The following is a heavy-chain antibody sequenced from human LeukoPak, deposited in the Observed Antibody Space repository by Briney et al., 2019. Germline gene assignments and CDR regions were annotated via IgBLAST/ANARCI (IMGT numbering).Heavy chain of an antibody. V-gene: IGHV3-7*01. D-gene: IGHD2-2*01. Sequence: GGSLRLSCAASGFTFSSYWMSWVRQAPGKGLEWVANIKQDGSEKYYVDSVKGRFTISRDNAKNSLYLQMNSLRAEDTAVYYCARDRVGYCSSTSCYAMDVWGKGTTVTVSS. CDR2: IKQDGSEK. CDR3: ARDRVGYCSSTSCYAMDV. J-gene: IGHJ6*03. CDR1: GFTFSSYW.